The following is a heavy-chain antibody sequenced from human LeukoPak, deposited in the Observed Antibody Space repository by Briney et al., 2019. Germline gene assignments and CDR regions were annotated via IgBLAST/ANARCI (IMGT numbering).Heavy chain of an antibody. CDR3: VRRDNTGWNYFDC. V-gene: IGHV4-59*08. CDR2: IYYSGST. CDR1: GGSINSHY. D-gene: IGHD6-19*01. J-gene: IGHJ4*02. Sequence: SETLSLTCTVSGGSINSHYWSWIRRSPGKGLEWIGDIYYSGSTKYNPSLKSRVTISVDTPKNHLSLRLTSVLAADTAIYYCVRRDNTGWNYFDCWGQGILVTVSS.